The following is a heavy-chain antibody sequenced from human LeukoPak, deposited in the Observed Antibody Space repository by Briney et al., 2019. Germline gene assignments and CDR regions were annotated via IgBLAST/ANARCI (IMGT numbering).Heavy chain of an antibody. J-gene: IGHJ4*02. D-gene: IGHD6-13*01. CDR2: ISSDGSTT. V-gene: IGHV3-74*01. CDR3: ARVTEYSTAGMRY. CDR1: GFTFSNYW. Sequence: QPGGSLRLSCAASGFTFSNYWMHWVRQAPGKGLVWVSRISSDGSTTTYAGSVKGRFTISRDNAKNTMYLQTNSLRAEDTALYYCARVTEYSTAGMRYWGQGILVTVSS.